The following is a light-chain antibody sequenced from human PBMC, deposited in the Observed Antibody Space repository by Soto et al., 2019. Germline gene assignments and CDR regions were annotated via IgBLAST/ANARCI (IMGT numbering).Light chain of an antibody. CDR2: GAS. V-gene: IGKV3-20*01. J-gene: IGKJ1*01. CDR1: QTVSNDY. CDR3: QQYHNSPLT. Sequence: EIGLTQSPDTLSLSPGERATLSCRASQTVSNDYLAWYQQKPGQAPTLLIYGASSRAPGIPDRFSGSGSGTDFTLTISRLEPEDFAVYYCQQYHNSPLTFGQGTKVDIK.